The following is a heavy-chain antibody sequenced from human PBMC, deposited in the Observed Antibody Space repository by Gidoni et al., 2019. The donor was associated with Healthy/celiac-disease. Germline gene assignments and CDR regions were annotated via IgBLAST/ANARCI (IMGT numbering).Heavy chain of an antibody. CDR2: IYYSGRR. CDR3: ARVRNPLYWYFDL. V-gene: IGHV4-59*01. CDR1: GGSISSYS. J-gene: IGHJ2*01. Sequence: QLQEPGPGLVKSSAPLSLTRTVSGGSISSYSWSWIRQHQGKGLQWIRDIYYSGRRNYNPALKSGVTISVETSKNQFSLKLSSVTAADTAVYYCARVRNPLYWYFDLWGRGTLVTVSS.